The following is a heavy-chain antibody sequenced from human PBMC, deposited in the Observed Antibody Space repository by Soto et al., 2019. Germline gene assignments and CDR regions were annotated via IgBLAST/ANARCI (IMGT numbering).Heavy chain of an antibody. CDR2: ISGSGGTS. CDR1: GFTFSSYA. J-gene: IGHJ4*02. CDR3: AKGGDIAVVPPDDY. Sequence: GGSLRLSCAASGFTFSSYAMSWVRQAPGKGLEWVSAISGSGGTSYYADSVKGRFTISRDNSKNTLYLQMNSLRAEDTAVYYCAKGGDIAVVPPDDYWGQGTLVTVSS. V-gene: IGHV3-23*01. D-gene: IGHD2-2*01.